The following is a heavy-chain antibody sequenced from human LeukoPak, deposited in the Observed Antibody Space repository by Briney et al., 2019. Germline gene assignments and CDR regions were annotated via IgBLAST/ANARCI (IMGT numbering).Heavy chain of an antibody. CDR2: IKCDSGGT. CDR3: AAWAAVGRFFDY. V-gene: IGHV1-2*02. CDR1: GYTFTAYY. J-gene: IGHJ4*02. Sequence: ASVKVSCKASGYTFTAYYMHWVRQAPGQGLEWMGWIKCDSGGTEYSRNYRGRVTMTRDTSISTAYMELTRLTSDDTAVYYCAAWAAVGRFFDYWGQGTQVTVSS. D-gene: IGHD6-13*01.